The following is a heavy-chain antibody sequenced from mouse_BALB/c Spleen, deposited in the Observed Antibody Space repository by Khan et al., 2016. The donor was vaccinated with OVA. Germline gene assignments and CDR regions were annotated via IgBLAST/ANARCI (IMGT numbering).Heavy chain of an antibody. D-gene: IGHD1-1*01. V-gene: IGHV3-2*02. CDR3: ARVYGGDFDY. Sequence: EVELVESGPGLVKPSQSLSLICTVTGYSITSDYAWNWIRQFPGNKLEWMGFISYSGNTNYNPSLKSRISITRDTSKNQFFLHLNSVTTEDTATYYCARVYGGDFDYWGQGTTLTVSS. CDR1: GYSITSDYA. J-gene: IGHJ2*01. CDR2: ISYSGNT.